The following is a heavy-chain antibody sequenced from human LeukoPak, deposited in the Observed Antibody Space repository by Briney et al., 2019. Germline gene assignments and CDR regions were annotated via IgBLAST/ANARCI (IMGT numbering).Heavy chain of an antibody. V-gene: IGHV1-46*01. CDR2: INHSGGST. CDR1: GYTFTSYY. CDR3: ARDEGGYSYPVPFDY. J-gene: IGHJ4*02. Sequence: ASVKVSCKASGYTFTSYYMHWVRQAPGQGLEWMGIINHSGGSTSYAQKFQGRVTMTRDTSTSTVYMELSRLRSEDTAVYYCARDEGGYSYPVPFDYWGQGTLVTVSS. D-gene: IGHD5-18*01.